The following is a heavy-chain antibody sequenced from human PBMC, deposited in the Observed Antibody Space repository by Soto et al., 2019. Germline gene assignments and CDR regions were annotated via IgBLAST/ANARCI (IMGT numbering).Heavy chain of an antibody. D-gene: IGHD4-17*01. J-gene: IGHJ4*02. CDR3: AKDRDYGDSFPFDG. V-gene: IGHV3-23*01. Sequence: EVQLLEAGGGFVQPGGSLRLSFAASGFTFDNYGMSWVRQAPGKGLEWVSAIIGNGDMTYYADSVKGRFTISRDNSKNTLYLQLNNLRAEDMAIYYCAKDRDYGDSFPFDGWGQGTLVTVSS. CDR1: GFTFDNYG. CDR2: IIGNGDMT.